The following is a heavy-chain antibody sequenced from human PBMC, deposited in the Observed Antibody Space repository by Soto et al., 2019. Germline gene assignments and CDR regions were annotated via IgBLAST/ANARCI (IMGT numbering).Heavy chain of an antibody. V-gene: IGHV1-2*02. CDR2: INPKTGGT. CDR1: GYTFTSYD. D-gene: IGHD5-18*01. CDR3: ARDEIQLWFEGPPFDY. J-gene: IGHJ4*02. Sequence: ASVKVSCKASGYTFTSYDINWVRQATGQGLEWMGWINPKTGGTKYTQKFQGRVTMTRDTSSSTAYMELSSLTSDDTAVYYCARDEIQLWFEGPPFDYWGQGTLVTVSS.